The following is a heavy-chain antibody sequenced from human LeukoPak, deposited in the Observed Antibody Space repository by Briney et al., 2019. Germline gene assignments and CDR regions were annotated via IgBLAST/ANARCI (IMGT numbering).Heavy chain of an antibody. Sequence: EASVKVSCKASGGTFGSYTISWVRQAPGQGLEWMGRIIPILGIANYAQKFQGRVTITADKSTSTAYMELSSLRSEDTAVYYCARGNQLWLPHRYYYYMDVWGKGTTVTVSS. J-gene: IGHJ6*03. CDR2: IIPILGIA. CDR1: GGTFGSYT. CDR3: ARGNQLWLPHRYYYYMDV. V-gene: IGHV1-69*02. D-gene: IGHD5-18*01.